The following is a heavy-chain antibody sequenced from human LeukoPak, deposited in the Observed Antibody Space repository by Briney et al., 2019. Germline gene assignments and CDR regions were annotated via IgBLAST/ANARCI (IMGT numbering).Heavy chain of an antibody. CDR2: ISGSGVRT. Sequence: ETLSLTCTVSGYSISSGYYWGWIRQAPGKGLEWVSAISGSGVRTYYADSVKGRFTISRDNSKNTLYLQMNSLRGEDTAVYYCTTLGGVAPYDYWGQGTLVTVSS. CDR3: TTLGGVAPYDY. D-gene: IGHD3-16*01. J-gene: IGHJ4*02. V-gene: IGHV3-23*01. CDR1: GYSISSGYY.